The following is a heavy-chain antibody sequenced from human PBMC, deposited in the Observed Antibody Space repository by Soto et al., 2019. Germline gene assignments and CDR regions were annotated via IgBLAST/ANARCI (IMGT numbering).Heavy chain of an antibody. CDR3: ARDRGYCISTSCGFDP. CDR2: IYHSGST. J-gene: IGHJ5*02. V-gene: IGHV4-30-2*01. CDR1: GGSISSGGYS. D-gene: IGHD2-2*01. Sequence: LSLTCAVSGGSISSGGYSWSWIRQPPGKGLEWIGYIYHSGSTYYNPSLKSRVTISVDRSKNQFSLKLSSVTAADTAVYYCARDRGYCISTSCGFDPWGQGTLVTVSS.